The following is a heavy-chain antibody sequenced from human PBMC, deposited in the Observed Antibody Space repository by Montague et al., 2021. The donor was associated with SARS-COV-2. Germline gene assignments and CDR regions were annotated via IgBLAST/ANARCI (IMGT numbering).Heavy chain of an antibody. V-gene: IGHV4-59*01. CDR2: FDHSGDT. D-gene: IGHD3-16*01. CDR3: AREFRIELWQTNWYFGL. J-gene: IGHJ2*01. CDR1: GGSFSGYY. Sequence: SETLSLTCAVYGGSFSGYYWSWIRQPPGKGLEWIGNFDHSGDTKYNPSLKSRATISVDTSKNQFALRLRSVTAADTAVYYCAREFRIELWQTNWYFGLWGRGALVTVSS.